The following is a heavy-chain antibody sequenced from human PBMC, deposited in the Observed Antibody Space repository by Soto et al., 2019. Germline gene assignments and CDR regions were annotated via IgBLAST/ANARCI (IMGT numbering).Heavy chain of an antibody. CDR2: IYYSGST. CDR3: ARGVDTAMVGDYYYGMDV. Sequence: SETLSLTCTVSGGSISSGGYYWSWIRQHPGKGLEWIGYIYYSGSTYYNPSLKSRVTISVDTSKNQFSLKLSSVTAADTAVYYCARGVDTAMVGDYYYGMDVWGQGTTVTVS. J-gene: IGHJ6*02. D-gene: IGHD5-18*01. CDR1: GGSISSGGYY. V-gene: IGHV4-31*03.